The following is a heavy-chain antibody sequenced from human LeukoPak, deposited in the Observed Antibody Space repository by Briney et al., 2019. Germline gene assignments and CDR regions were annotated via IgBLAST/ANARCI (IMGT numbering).Heavy chain of an antibody. V-gene: IGHV3-21*01. CDR2: ISSSSSYI. Sequence: KSGVTLRLSCAASGFTFSSYNMNWVRQPPGKGLEWVSYISSSSSYIYYTDSVKGRFTTSRDNAKNSLYVEMNSLRAEDTAVYYCARVLYDYVLGSYRDKIFVYWGQGTLVIVSS. CDR3: ARVLYDYVLGSYRDKIFVY. CDR1: GFTFSSYN. D-gene: IGHD3-16*02. J-gene: IGHJ4*02.